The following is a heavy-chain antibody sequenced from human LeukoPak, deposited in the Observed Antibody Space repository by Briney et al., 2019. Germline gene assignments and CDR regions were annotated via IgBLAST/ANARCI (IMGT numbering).Heavy chain of an antibody. V-gene: IGHV3-23*01. CDR2: ISGTGSST. J-gene: IGHJ5*02. CDR1: GFTFGNYA. Sequence: GGSLRLSCAASGFTFGNYAMNWVRQAPGKGLKWVSTISGTGSSTYYADSAKGRFSISRDNSKDTLFLQLNSLTAADTAMYFCAKASVAIPQYCNSWGQGTLVTVSS. D-gene: IGHD2-2*02. CDR3: AKASVAIPQYCNS.